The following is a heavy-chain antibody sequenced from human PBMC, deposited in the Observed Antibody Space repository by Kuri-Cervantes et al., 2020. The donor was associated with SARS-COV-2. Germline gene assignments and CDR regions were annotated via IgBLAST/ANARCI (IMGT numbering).Heavy chain of an antibody. V-gene: IGHV4-38-2*02. CDR1: GYSISSGYY. CDR3: ARDRVVEAFDI. Sequence: SETLSLTCTVSGYSISSGYYWGWIRQPPGKGLEWIGSIYHSGSTYYNPSLKSRVTISVDTSKNQFSLKLSSVTAADTAVYYCARDRVVEAFDIWGQGTMVTVSS. D-gene: IGHD2-15*01. J-gene: IGHJ3*02. CDR2: IYHSGST.